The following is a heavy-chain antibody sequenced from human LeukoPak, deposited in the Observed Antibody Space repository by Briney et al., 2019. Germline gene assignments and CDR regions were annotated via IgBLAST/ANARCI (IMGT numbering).Heavy chain of an antibody. J-gene: IGHJ4*02. CDR2: VYYSGST. V-gene: IGHV4-59*01. Sequence: SETLSLTCTVSGGSIISYYWSWIRQPPGKGLEWIGYVYYSGSTTYNPSLKSRVTIPVDTSKNQFSLKLSSVTAADTAVYYCARESGDYWGQGTLVTVSS. D-gene: IGHD6-25*01. CDR1: GGSIISYY. CDR3: ARESGDY.